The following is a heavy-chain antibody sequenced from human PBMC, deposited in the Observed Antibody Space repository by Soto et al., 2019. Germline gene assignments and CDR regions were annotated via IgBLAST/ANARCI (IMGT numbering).Heavy chain of an antibody. CDR3: AREEGDSATYGNNWFDP. Sequence: ETLSLTCTVSGGSISNYYWSWIRQPAGKGLVWIGRIYTSGSTSYNPSLKSRVTMSVDTSKNQFSLKLSSVTAADTAVYFCAREEGDSATYGNNWFDPWGQGTLVTVSS. CDR1: GGSISNYY. CDR2: IYTSGST. V-gene: IGHV4-4*07. D-gene: IGHD1-26*01. J-gene: IGHJ5*02.